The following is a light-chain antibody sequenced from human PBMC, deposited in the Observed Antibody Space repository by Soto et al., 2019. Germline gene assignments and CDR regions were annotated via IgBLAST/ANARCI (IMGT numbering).Light chain of an antibody. CDR1: QTISTF. CDR2: AAS. Sequence: DIQMTQSPSSLSASVGDRVTIAFRASQTISTFLNWYQQKPGKAPELLIYAASSLQTGVPSRFSGSGSGTDFNFTISSLQPEDFATYFCQQSFSTPPLTFGGGTKVDIK. J-gene: IGKJ4*01. V-gene: IGKV1-39*01. CDR3: QQSFSTPPLT.